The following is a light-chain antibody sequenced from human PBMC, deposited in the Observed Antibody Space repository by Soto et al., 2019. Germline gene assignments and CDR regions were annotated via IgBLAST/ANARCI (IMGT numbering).Light chain of an antibody. V-gene: IGKV3-20*01. CDR2: GAS. CDR1: QSVSSSY. CDR3: QQYGSSPPIT. J-gene: IGKJ5*01. Sequence: EIVLTQSPGTLSLSPGGRATLSCRSSQSVSSSYLAWYQQKPGQAPRLLIYGASSRATGIPDRFSGSGSGTEFTLTISRLEPEDFAVYYCQQYGSSPPITFGQGTRLEIK.